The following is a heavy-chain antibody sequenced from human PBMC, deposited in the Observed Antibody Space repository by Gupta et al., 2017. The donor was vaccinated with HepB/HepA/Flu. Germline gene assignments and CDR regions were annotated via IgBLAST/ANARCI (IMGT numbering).Heavy chain of an antibody. D-gene: IGHD1-14*01. J-gene: IGHJ6*02. CDR2: IGTAGDT. V-gene: IGHV3-13*01. CDR1: GCRFSVYD. CDR3: AREWSTTPALPAYGMDV. Sequence: ELHLLGSGGGLVQPGGCLILPCAGSGCRFSVYDMNWVRQATGKGLEWVSAIGTAGDTYYTGAVKGRFTIYRENAKNSLYLQMNSLRAGDTAVYYCAREWSTTPALPAYGMDVWGQGTTVTVSS.